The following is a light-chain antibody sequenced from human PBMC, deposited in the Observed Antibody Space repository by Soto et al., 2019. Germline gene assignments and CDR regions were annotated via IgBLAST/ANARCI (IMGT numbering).Light chain of an antibody. V-gene: IGKV1-17*01. Sequence: DIQMTQSPSSLSASVGDRVTITCRASQGIRKDLGWYQQKPGKAPKGLIFAASSLQSGVPSRFSGSGSGTEFTLTISSLQPEDSATYYCLQHNSFQWTFGQGTKVEI. J-gene: IGKJ1*01. CDR3: LQHNSFQWT. CDR1: QGIRKD. CDR2: AAS.